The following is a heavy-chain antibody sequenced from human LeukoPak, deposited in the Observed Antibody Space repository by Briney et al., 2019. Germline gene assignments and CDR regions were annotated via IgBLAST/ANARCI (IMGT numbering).Heavy chain of an antibody. CDR2: IKQDGSEE. D-gene: IGHD5-12*01. CDR3: ARVQLGGSWFFDL. CDR1: GFTFSSYW. V-gene: IGHV3-7*03. Sequence: GGSLRLSCAVSGFTFSSYWMSWVRQAPGTGLEWVANIKQDGSEEYYVDSVRGRLTISRDNAKNSLYLQMNSLRAEDTAVYYCARVQLGGSWFFDLWGRGTLVTVSS. J-gene: IGHJ2*01.